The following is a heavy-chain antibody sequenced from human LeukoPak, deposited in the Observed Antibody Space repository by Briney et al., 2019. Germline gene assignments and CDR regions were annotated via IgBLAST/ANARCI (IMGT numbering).Heavy chain of an antibody. CDR1: GFSFSTYN. Sequence: PGRSLRLSCAASGFSFSTYNMNWVRQAPGKGLEWVSFITSGSDTINYADSVKGRFTVSRDNARNSLYLQMNSLRAEDTAVYSCARDVGIPSAAPDYYYYYYMDVWGIGTTVTVSS. J-gene: IGHJ6*03. V-gene: IGHV3-48*04. CDR3: ARDVGIPSAAPDYYYYYYMDV. D-gene: IGHD6-25*01. CDR2: ITSGSDTI.